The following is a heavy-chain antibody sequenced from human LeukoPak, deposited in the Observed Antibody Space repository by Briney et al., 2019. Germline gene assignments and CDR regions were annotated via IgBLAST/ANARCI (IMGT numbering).Heavy chain of an antibody. CDR2: ISNSGSDM. CDR1: GFTLSSYN. V-gene: IGHV3-48*01. Sequence: SGGSLRLSCAASGFTLSSYNMNWVRQAPGKGPEWVSFISNSGSDMYYRDSAKGRFTISRDNAKNSLYLQMDSLRAEDTAVYFCARERPLDYWGQGTLVTVSS. CDR3: ARERPLDY. J-gene: IGHJ4*02.